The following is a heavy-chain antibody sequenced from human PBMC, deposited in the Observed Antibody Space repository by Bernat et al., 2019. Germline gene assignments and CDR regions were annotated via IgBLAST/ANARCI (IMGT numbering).Heavy chain of an antibody. CDR3: ARGKRWGSSFDP. CDR1: GGSFSDVY. Sequence: QVQLRQWGAGLLKPSETLSLTCGVFGGSFSDVYWRWIRQPPGKGLEWIGEINHNGETYYNPSLETRVTISVDTSKSQFSLRLTSVTAADTAVYYCARGKRWGSSFDPWGQGTLVTISS. CDR2: INHNGET. V-gene: IGHV4-34*01. D-gene: IGHD3-16*01. J-gene: IGHJ5*02.